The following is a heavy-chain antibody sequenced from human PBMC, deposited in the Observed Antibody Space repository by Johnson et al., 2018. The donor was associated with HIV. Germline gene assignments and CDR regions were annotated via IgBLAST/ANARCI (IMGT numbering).Heavy chain of an antibody. D-gene: IGHD5-18*01. J-gene: IGHJ3*02. CDR3: ARELRGGHTDAFDI. Sequence: QEQLVESGGGLVKPGGSLRLSCAASGFTFSDYYMSWIRQAPGKGLEWVSYISSGGSTIYYADSVKGRFTISRDNAKNSLYLQMNSRRAEDAAVYYCARELRGGHTDAFDIWGQGTMVTVSS. CDR1: GFTFSDYY. V-gene: IGHV3-11*04. CDR2: ISSGGSTI.